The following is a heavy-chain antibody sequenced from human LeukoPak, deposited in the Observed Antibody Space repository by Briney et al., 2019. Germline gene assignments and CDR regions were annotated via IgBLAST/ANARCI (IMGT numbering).Heavy chain of an antibody. V-gene: IGHV4-59*08. CDR3: ARHPTVTTGRIFDY. J-gene: IGHJ4*02. D-gene: IGHD4-17*01. Sequence: PSEALSLTCAVSGGSFISYYWSWIRQPPGKGLEWIGYIYSSGSTNYNPSLKSRVTISVDTSKNQFSLKLSSVTAADTAVYYCARHPTVTTGRIFDYWGQGPLVTVSS. CDR1: GGSFISYY. CDR2: IYSSGST.